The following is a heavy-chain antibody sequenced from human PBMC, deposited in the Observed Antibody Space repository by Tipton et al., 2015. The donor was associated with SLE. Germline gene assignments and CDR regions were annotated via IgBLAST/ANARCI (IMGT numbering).Heavy chain of an antibody. J-gene: IGHJ4*02. Sequence: TLSLTCIVYGGFNSEYIWTWVRQTPAKGREWIGHISYSGSTNYNPSLKSRVTISVDTSKNQFSLKLSSVTAADTAVYYCARVIGGLYYETGGYYLDYWGRGTLVSVSS. V-gene: IGHV4-59*01. D-gene: IGHD3-16*01. CDR3: ARVIGGLYYETGGYYLDY. CDR2: ISYSGST. CDR1: GGFNSEYI.